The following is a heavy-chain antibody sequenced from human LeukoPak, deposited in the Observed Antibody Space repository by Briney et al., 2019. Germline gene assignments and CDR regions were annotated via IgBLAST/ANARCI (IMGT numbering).Heavy chain of an antibody. Sequence: PSETLSLTCTVSGGSISSGSYYWSWIRQPAGKGLEWIGRIYTSGSTNYNPSLKSRVTISVDTSKNQFSLKLSSVTAADTAVYYCARVARRLHFDYWGQGTLVTVSS. CDR3: ARVARRLHFDY. V-gene: IGHV4-61*02. CDR1: GGSISSGSYY. CDR2: IYTSGST. J-gene: IGHJ4*02. D-gene: IGHD5-12*01.